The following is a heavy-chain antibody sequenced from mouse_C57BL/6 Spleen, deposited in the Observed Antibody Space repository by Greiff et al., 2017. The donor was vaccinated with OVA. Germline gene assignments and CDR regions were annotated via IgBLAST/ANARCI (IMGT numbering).Heavy chain of an antibody. CDR3: ARGDYGNYEGYFDY. V-gene: IGHV5-4*01. J-gene: IGHJ2*01. CDR2: ISDGGSYT. D-gene: IGHD2-1*01. Sequence: EVQLVESGGGLVKPGGSLKLSCAASGFTFSSYAMSWVRQTPEKRLEWVATISDGGSYTYYPDNVKGRFTISRDNAKNNLYLQMSHLKSEDTAMYYCARGDYGNYEGYFDYWGQGTTLTVSS. CDR1: GFTFSSYA.